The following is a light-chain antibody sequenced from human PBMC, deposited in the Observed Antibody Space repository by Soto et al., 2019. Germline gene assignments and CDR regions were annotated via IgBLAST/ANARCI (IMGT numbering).Light chain of an antibody. Sequence: QSVLTQAPSASGTPGQRVTICCSGSSSNIGSNYVNWYQHRPGTAPKLLIYSDDQRPAGDPARFSGSKSGPSASLAISGLQSEDEANYFCPAWNDNPNAPGYVFGPGTKVTVL. V-gene: IGLV1-44*01. CDR3: PAWNDNPNAPGYV. J-gene: IGLJ1*01. CDR1: SSNIGSNY. CDR2: SDD.